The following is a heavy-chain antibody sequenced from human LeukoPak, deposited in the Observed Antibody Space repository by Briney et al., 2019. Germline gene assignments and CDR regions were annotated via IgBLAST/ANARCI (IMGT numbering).Heavy chain of an antibody. CDR3: TRVLAVGYSSGYDFDY. Sequence: GGSLRLSCAASGFTFSDYYMSWIRQAPGKGLEWVSYISSSGNSISYADSVKGRFTISRDNAKNSLYLQMNSLRAEDTAVYYCTRVLAVGYSSGYDFDYWGQGTLVTVSS. CDR1: GFTFSDYY. V-gene: IGHV3-11*04. D-gene: IGHD6-19*01. CDR2: ISSSGNSI. J-gene: IGHJ4*02.